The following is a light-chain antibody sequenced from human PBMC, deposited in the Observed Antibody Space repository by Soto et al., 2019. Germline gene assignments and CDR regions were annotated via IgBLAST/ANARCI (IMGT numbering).Light chain of an antibody. Sequence: EIVLTQSPGTLSLSPGERATLSCRASQSIVGSTYLAWYQQKPGQAPRLLIYGTSSRATGIQDRFSGSGSGTDFTLTISRLEPEDFAVYYCKQYGNSPITFGQGTRLEIK. CDR1: QSIVGSTY. J-gene: IGKJ5*01. CDR3: KQYGNSPIT. V-gene: IGKV3-20*01. CDR2: GTS.